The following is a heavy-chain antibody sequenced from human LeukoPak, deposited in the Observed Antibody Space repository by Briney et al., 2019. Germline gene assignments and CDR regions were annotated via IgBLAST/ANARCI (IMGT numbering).Heavy chain of an antibody. Sequence: GESLKISCKGSGYSFTSYWIGWVRQMPGKGPEWMGIIYPGDSDTRYSPSFQGQVTISADKSISTAYLQWSSLKASDTAMYYCARHFTEKWELLGYFDYWGQGTLVTVSS. CDR3: ARHFTEKWELLGYFDY. D-gene: IGHD1-26*01. V-gene: IGHV5-51*01. CDR1: GYSFTSYW. J-gene: IGHJ4*02. CDR2: IYPGDSDT.